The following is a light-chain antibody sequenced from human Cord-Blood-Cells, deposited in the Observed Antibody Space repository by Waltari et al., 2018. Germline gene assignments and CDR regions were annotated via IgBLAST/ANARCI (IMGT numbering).Light chain of an antibody. J-gene: IGLJ2*01. CDR2: ENN. Sequence: QPVLTQPPSVSPAPGQMVTISCAGSSSNVGNNYESWYQQLPGTAPKLLIHENNRRPSGMPDRFSGAKSGTSATMVITGLQTGDEADYYCGPWDSSMSAGVVFGGGTKLTVL. CDR3: GPWDSSMSAGVV. V-gene: IGLV1-51*02. CDR1: SSNVGNNY.